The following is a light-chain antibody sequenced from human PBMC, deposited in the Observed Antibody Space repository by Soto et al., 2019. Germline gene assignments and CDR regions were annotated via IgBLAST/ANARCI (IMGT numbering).Light chain of an antibody. J-gene: IGKJ2*01. CDR2: AAS. Sequence: DIQMTQSPSSLSASVGDRVTITCRASQGITNDLGWHQQKPGKAPKRLIYAASSLQSGFPSRFSGSGSVTEFTLTINSLQPEDFATYYCLQHNSYPYTLGQGTKLEIK. CDR3: LQHNSYPYT. V-gene: IGKV1-17*01. CDR1: QGITND.